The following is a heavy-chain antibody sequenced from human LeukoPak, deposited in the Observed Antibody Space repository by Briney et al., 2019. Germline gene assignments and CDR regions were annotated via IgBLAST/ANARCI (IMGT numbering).Heavy chain of an antibody. CDR2: ISYDGSNK. CDR1: GFTFSSYA. D-gene: IGHD5-18*01. CDR3: ARDYTAMVKLDY. J-gene: IGHJ4*02. V-gene: IGHV3-30-3*01. Sequence: GRSLRLYCAASGFTFSSYAMHWGRQAPGKGLEWVAVISYDGSNKYYADSVKGRFTISRDNPKNTLYLQLNSLRAEDTAVYYCARDYTAMVKLDYWGQGTLVTVSS.